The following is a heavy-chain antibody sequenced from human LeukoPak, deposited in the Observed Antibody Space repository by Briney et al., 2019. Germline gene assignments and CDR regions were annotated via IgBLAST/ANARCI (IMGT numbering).Heavy chain of an antibody. CDR3: ASGSVVTALDQ. D-gene: IGHD2-21*02. J-gene: IGHJ4*02. CDR2: IYYTGNT. V-gene: IGHV4-59*01. CDR1: GGSITTYY. Sequence: SETLSLTCAVSGGSITTYYCTWIRQPPAQALEWIGYIYYTGNTKYNPSLESRVTMSIDTAKNEFSLEIYSVNAADTAVYFCASGSVVTALDQWGQGTLVTVSS.